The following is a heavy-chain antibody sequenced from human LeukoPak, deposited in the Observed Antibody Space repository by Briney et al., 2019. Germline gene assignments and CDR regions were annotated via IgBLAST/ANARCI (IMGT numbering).Heavy chain of an antibody. CDR3: ARVMPKYGGNALDY. D-gene: IGHD4-23*01. CDR1: GGTFSSYA. J-gene: IGHJ4*02. V-gene: IGHV1-69*05. CDR2: IIPIFGTA. Sequence: ASVKVSCKASGGTFSSYAISWVRQAPGQRLEWMGGIIPIFGTANYAQKFQGRVTMTRNTSISTAYMELSSLRSEDTALYYCARVMPKYGGNALDYWGQGTLVTVSS.